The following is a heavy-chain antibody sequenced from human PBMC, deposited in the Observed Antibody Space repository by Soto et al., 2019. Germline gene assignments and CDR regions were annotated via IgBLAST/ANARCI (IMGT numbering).Heavy chain of an antibody. Sequence: ASVKVSCKTSGYTFTSYGISWVRQAPGQGLEWMGWISTDKGKTSYAQKFQGRVTMTTDTSTSTGYLELRSLRSDDTAVYYCARVAQIRFLEWLSELIPRTKDYYYYGMDVWGQGTTVTVSS. CDR3: ARVAQIRFLEWLSELIPRTKDYYYYGMDV. D-gene: IGHD3-3*01. CDR1: GYTFTSYG. V-gene: IGHV1-18*01. J-gene: IGHJ6*02. CDR2: ISTDKGKT.